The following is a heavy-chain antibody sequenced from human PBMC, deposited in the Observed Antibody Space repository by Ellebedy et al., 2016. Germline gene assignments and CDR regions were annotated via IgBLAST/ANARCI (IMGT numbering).Heavy chain of an antibody. CDR3: AKRRGSGCFDY. Sequence: GESLKISXAASGFTFSSYAMSWVRQAPGKGLEWVSAISGSGGSTYYADSVKGRFTISRDNSKNTLYLQMNSLRAEDTAVYYCAKRRGSGCFDYWGQGTLVTVSS. J-gene: IGHJ4*02. CDR2: ISGSGGST. CDR1: GFTFSSYA. V-gene: IGHV3-23*01. D-gene: IGHD3-10*01.